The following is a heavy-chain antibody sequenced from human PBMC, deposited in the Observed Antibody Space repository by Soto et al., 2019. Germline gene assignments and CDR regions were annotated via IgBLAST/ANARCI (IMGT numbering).Heavy chain of an antibody. CDR2: IYYSGST. V-gene: IGHV4-59*08. D-gene: IGHD3-10*01. Sequence: QVQLQESGPGLVKPSETLSLTCTVSGGSISSYYWSWIRQPPGKGLEWIGYIYYSGSTNYNPSLKSGVTISVDSSKNKFSLKLSSVTGADTAVYYCARNGGFGELEDDYYMDVWGKGTTVTVS. J-gene: IGHJ6*03. CDR1: GGSISSYY. CDR3: ARNGGFGELEDDYYMDV.